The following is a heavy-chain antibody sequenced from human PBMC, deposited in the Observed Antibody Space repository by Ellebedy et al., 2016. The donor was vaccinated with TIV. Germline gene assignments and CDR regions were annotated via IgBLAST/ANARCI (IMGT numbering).Heavy chain of an antibody. J-gene: IGHJ4*02. V-gene: IGHV3-7*03. CDR2: IKQDGSEK. D-gene: IGHD5-12*01. Sequence: GGSLRLSCAASGFTFSSYWMSWVRQAPGKGLEWVANIKQDGSEKYYVDSVKGRFTISRDNAKNSLYLQMNSLKTEDTAVYYCANILVAITYYFDYWGQGTLVTVSS. CDR3: ANILVAITYYFDY. CDR1: GFTFSSYW.